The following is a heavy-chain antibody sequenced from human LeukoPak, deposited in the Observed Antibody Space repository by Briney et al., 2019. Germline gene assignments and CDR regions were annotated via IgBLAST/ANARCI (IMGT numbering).Heavy chain of an antibody. CDR1: GFTLNDYY. D-gene: IGHD5-24*01. CDR3: ARVHNTIY. V-gene: IGHV3-11*04. Sequence: GGSLRLSCAGSGFTLNDYYVNWLRQAPGKGLEWIACISSSSRPVNYADSVKGRFTLSRDYAKNSVNLDMTSLRGEDTAIYYCARVHNTIYWGQGVLVTVSS. J-gene: IGHJ4*02. CDR2: ISSSSRPV.